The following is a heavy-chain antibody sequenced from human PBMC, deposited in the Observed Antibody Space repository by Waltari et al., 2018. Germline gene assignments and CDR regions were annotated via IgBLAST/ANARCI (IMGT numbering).Heavy chain of an antibody. D-gene: IGHD3-16*02. CDR3: AKEGYVWGSYRYSYYFDY. J-gene: IGHJ4*02. CDR1: GFTFSSYA. V-gene: IGHV3-23*01. Sequence: EVQLLESGGGLVQPGGSLRLSCAASGFTFSSYAMSWVRQAPGKGLEWVSAISGSGGSTYYADSVKGRFTISRDNSKNTLYLQMNSLRAEDTAVYYCAKEGYVWGSYRYSYYFDYWGQGTLVTVSS. CDR2: ISGSGGST.